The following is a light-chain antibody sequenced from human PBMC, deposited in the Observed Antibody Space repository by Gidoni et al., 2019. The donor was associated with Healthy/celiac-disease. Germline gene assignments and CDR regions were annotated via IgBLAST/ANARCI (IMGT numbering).Light chain of an antibody. J-gene: IGKJ4*01. CDR3: QQLNSYPLT. CDR1: QGISSY. Sequence: DIQLTQSPSFLSASVGDRVTLTCWASQGISSYLAWYQQKPGKAPKLLIYAASTLQSGVPSRFSGSGSWTEFTLTISSLQPEDVATYYCQQLNSYPLTFGGGTKVEIK. V-gene: IGKV1-9*01. CDR2: AAS.